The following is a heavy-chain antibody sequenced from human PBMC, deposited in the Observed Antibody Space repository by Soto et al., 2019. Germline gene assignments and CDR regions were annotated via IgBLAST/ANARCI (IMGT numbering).Heavy chain of an antibody. CDR3: ARDPGIPSAGTLGWFDP. V-gene: IGHV3-33*01. CDR2: IWYDGSNK. Sequence: GGSLRLSCAASGFTFSSYGMHWVRQAPGKGLEWVAVIWYDGSNKYYADSVKGRFTISRDNSKNTLYLQMNSLRAEDMAVYYCARDPGIPSAGTLGWFDPWGQGTLVTVSS. J-gene: IGHJ5*02. CDR1: GFTFSSYG. D-gene: IGHD6-19*01.